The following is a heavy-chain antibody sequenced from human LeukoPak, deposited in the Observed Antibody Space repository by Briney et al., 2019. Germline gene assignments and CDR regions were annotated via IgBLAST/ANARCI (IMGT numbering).Heavy chain of an antibody. CDR1: GFAVSRNY. CDR3: AKDAGYSGSWYVDY. CDR2: ISGSGGST. J-gene: IGHJ4*02. Sequence: RGSLRLSCAASGFAVSRNYMSWVRQAPGKGLEWVSAISGSGGSTYYADSVKGRFTISRDNSKNTLYLQMNSLRAEDTAVYYCAKDAGYSGSWYVDYWGQGTLVTVSS. D-gene: IGHD6-13*01. V-gene: IGHV3-23*01.